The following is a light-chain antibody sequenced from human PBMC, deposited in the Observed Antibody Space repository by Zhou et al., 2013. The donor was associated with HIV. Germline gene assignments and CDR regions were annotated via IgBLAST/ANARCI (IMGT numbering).Light chain of an antibody. Sequence: DIQMTQSPTSLSASVGDRVTITCRASQGIANNLAWYQKKPGNPPRLLISAASTLHSGVPSRFSGSGSGTAFTLTIANLQPEDVATYYCQQFNSYPSTFGGGTKVEIK. V-gene: IGKV1-27*01. CDR3: QQFNSYPST. CDR1: QGIANN. CDR2: AAS. J-gene: IGKJ4*01.